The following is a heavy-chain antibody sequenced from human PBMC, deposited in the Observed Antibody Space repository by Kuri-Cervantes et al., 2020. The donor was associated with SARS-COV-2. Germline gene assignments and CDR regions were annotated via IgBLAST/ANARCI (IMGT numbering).Heavy chain of an antibody. CDR3: AREEGYYYDSSGFIDI. J-gene: IGHJ3*02. Sequence: GESLKISCAASGFTFSSYSMNWVRQAPGKGLEWVSSISSSSSYIYYADSVKGRFTISRDNAKNSLYLQMNSLRAEDTAVYYCAREEGYYYDSSGFIDIWGQGTMVTVSS. D-gene: IGHD3-22*01. CDR2: ISSSSSYI. V-gene: IGHV3-21*01. CDR1: GFTFSSYS.